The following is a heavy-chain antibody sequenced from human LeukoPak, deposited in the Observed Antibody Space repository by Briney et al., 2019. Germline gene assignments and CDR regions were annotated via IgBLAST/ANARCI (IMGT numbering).Heavy chain of an antibody. CDR3: AKDMMRDRWFGES. CDR2: IRYDGSNK. V-gene: IGHV3-30*02. J-gene: IGHJ5*02. D-gene: IGHD3-10*01. Sequence: GGSWSNSGEGPGFTSRSYAMHGVRKAQAKGLDGVPFIRYDGSNKYYADSVKGRFTISRDNSKNTLYLEMNSLRVEDTAVYYCAKDMMRDRWFGESWGQGTLVTVSS. CDR1: GFTSRSYA.